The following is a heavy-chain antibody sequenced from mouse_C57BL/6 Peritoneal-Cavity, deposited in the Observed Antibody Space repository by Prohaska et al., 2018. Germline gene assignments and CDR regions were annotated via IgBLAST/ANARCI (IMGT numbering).Heavy chain of an antibody. D-gene: IGHD3-1*01. CDR1: GFTFSGFW. J-gene: IGHJ1*03. Sequence: EVQLLETGGGLVQPGGSRGLSCEGSGFTFSGFWMSWVRQTPGKTLEWIGDINSDGSAINYAPSIKDRFTIFREKDKSTLYLQMSNVRSEDTATYFCMRYGPYWYFDVWGTGTTVTVSS. CDR2: INSDGSAI. V-gene: IGHV11-2*01. CDR3: MRYGPYWYFDV.